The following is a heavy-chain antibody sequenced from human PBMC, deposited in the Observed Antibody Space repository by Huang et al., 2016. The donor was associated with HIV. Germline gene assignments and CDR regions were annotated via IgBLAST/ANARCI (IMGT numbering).Heavy chain of an antibody. J-gene: IGHJ4*02. CDR1: GFTFSDYY. V-gene: IGHV3-11*01. D-gene: IGHD3-10*01. CDR3: ARRSAFYRLDY. Sequence: QVQLVESGGGLVKPGGSLRLSCAASGFTFSDYYMSWIRQTPGKGRDWISYISSSDKSLYDADSVKGRFTISRDDAKNSLYLQMNSLRADDTAVYYCARRSAFYRLDYWGQGTLVTVSS. CDR2: ISSSDKSL.